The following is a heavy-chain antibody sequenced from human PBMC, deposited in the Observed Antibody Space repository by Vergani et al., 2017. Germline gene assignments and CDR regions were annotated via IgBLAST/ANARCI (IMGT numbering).Heavy chain of an antibody. D-gene: IGHD3-3*01. CDR3: AKESAIFVVVISYGMDV. CDR2: IWYDGSNK. J-gene: IGHJ6*02. CDR1: GFTFSSYG. V-gene: IGHV3-33*06. Sequence: QVQLVESGGGVVQPGRSLRLSCAASGFTFSSYGMHWVRQAPGKGREWVAVIWYDGSNKYYADSVKGRFTISRDNSKNTLYLQMNSLTAEDTAGYYCAKESAIFVVVISYGMDVWGQGTTVTVSS.